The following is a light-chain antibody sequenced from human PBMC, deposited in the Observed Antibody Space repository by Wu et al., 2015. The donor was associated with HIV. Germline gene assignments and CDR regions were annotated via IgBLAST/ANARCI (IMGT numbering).Light chain of an antibody. J-gene: IGKJ1*01. Sequence: DIQMTQSPSSLSASVGDRVTITCRASQPIGNYLAWYQVKPGKVPKPLIFAASTLQSGVPSRFSGSGSGTYFTLTISSLQPEDVASYYCQKYNTAPWTFGQGTKVEMK. CDR2: AAS. CDR3: QKYNTAPWT. CDR1: QPIGNY. V-gene: IGKV1-27*01.